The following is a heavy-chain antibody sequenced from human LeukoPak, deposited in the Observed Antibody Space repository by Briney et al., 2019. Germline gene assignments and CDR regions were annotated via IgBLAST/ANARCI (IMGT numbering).Heavy chain of an antibody. Sequence: GGSLRLSCAASGFRFSSYGMNWVRQAPGRGLEWVSYIGNTGRTIYYVDSVKGRFTVSRDNAKNSLYLQMNSLRAEDTAIYYCVRGDGYFFDYWGQGTLVTVSS. V-gene: IGHV3-48*03. CDR1: GFRFSSYG. J-gene: IGHJ4*02. CDR2: IGNTGRTI. CDR3: VRGDGYFFDY.